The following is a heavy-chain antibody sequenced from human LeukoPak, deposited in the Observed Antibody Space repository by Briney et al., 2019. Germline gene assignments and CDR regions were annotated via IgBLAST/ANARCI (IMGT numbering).Heavy chain of an antibody. V-gene: IGHV3-48*03. Sequence: GGSLRLSCSASGFTFSSYEMNWVRQAPGKGLEWVSYISSSGGTIYYADSVKGHFTISRDNSKNTLYLQMSSLRAEDTAVYYCAKQGGNSYGDYWGQGTLVSVSS. CDR2: ISSSGGTI. D-gene: IGHD5-18*01. CDR1: GFTFSSYE. CDR3: AKQGGNSYGDY. J-gene: IGHJ4*02.